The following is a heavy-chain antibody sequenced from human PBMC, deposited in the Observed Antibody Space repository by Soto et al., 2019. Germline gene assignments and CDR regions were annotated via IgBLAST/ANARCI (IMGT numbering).Heavy chain of an antibody. Sequence: GGSLRLSCAASGFTFSSYSMNWVRQAPGKGLEWVSYISSSSSTIYYADSVKGRFTISRDNAKNSLYLQMNSLRDEDTAVYYCARRGIAVAGTPYYYYGMDVWGQGTTVTVSS. CDR1: GFTFSSYS. CDR2: ISSSSSTI. CDR3: ARRGIAVAGTPYYYYGMDV. J-gene: IGHJ6*02. V-gene: IGHV3-48*02. D-gene: IGHD6-19*01.